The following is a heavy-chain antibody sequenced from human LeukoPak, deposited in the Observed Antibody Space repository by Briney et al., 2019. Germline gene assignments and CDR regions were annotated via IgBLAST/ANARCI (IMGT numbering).Heavy chain of an antibody. CDR1: GGSISNYC. J-gene: IGHJ4*02. CDR2: ICNSGST. CDR3: AEGGQWLRV. Sequence: QPSETLSLTCTVSGGSISNYCWSCIRQPAGKGLEWIGRICNSGSTNYNPSLKSRVTMSVDTSKNQFSLKLTSVTAADTAVYYCAEGGQWLRVWGQGTLVTVSS. V-gene: IGHV4-4*07. D-gene: IGHD6-19*01.